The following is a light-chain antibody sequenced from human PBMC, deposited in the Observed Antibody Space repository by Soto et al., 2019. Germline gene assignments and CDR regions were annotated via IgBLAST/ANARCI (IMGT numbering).Light chain of an antibody. Sequence: EIVLTQSPATLSMSPGERATLSCRASQSVSSYLAWYQQKPGQAPRLLIYDASNRATGIPARFGGSGSGTDFTLTISSLEPEDFAVYYCQQRGNWPLTFGQGTRLDIK. V-gene: IGKV3-11*01. CDR1: QSVSSY. CDR3: QQRGNWPLT. CDR2: DAS. J-gene: IGKJ5*01.